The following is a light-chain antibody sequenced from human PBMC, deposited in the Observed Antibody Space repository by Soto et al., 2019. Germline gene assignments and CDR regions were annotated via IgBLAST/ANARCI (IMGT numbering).Light chain of an antibody. CDR2: KAS. J-gene: IGKJ1*01. CDR3: QPYNSYSRT. CDR1: ESISNF. Sequence: DIQMTQSPSTLSASVGDRVTITCRASESISNFLAWYQQKPGKAPNLLIYKASSLESGVPSRFSGSGSGTEFILTISSLQPDDFATHYCQPYNSYSRTFGQGTKVDIK. V-gene: IGKV1-5*03.